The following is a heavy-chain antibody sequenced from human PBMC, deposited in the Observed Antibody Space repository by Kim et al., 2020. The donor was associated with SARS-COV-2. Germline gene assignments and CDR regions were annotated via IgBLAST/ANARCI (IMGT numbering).Heavy chain of an antibody. J-gene: IGHJ6*02. D-gene: IGHD5-12*01. CDR2: IIPIFGTA. Sequence: SVKVSCKASGGTFSSYAISWVRQAPGQGLEWMGGIIPIFGTANYAQKFQGRVTITADESTSTAYMELSSLRSEDTAVYYCARAGRGYSGYDPGYYGMDVWGQGTTVTVSS. V-gene: IGHV1-69*13. CDR1: GGTFSSYA. CDR3: ARAGRGYSGYDPGYYGMDV.